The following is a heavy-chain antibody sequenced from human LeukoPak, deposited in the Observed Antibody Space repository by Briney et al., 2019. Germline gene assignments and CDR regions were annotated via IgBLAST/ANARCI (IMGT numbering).Heavy chain of an antibody. CDR2: MYYSGGN. V-gene: IGHV4-39*07. CDR3: ARGGNDYGDFVFDY. J-gene: IGHJ4*02. CDR1: GGSISSSRHY. Sequence: DPSETLSLTCTVSGGSISSSRHYWGWIRQPPGKGLEWIGSMYYSGGNYYNPSLKSRVTISVDTSKNQFSLKLSSVTAADTAVYYCARGGNDYGDFVFDYWGQGTLVTVSS. D-gene: IGHD4-17*01.